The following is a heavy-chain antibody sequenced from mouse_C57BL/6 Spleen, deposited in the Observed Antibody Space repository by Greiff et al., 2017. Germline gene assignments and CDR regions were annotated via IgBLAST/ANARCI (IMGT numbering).Heavy chain of an antibody. CDR2: IDPSDSYT. CDR3: ARGDSSLYYYAMDY. V-gene: IGHV1-69*01. J-gene: IGHJ4*01. Sequence: QVQLQQPGAELVMPGASVKLSCKASGYTFTSYWMHWVKQRPGQGLEWIGEIDPSDSYTNYNQKFKGKSTLTVDKSSSAAYMQLSSLTSEDSAVYDCARGDSSLYYYAMDYWGQGTSVTVSS. CDR1: GYTFTSYW. D-gene: IGHD1-1*01.